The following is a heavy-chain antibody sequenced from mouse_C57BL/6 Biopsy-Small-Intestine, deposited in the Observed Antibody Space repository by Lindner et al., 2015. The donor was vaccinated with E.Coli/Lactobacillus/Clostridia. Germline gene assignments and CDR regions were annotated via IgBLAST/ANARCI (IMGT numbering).Heavy chain of an antibody. CDR3: ARHAPPAAWFAY. V-gene: IGHV5-6-2*01. J-gene: IGHJ3*01. Sequence: VQLQESGGGLVKPGGSLKLSCAASGFTFSSYAMSWVRQTPEKRLEWVAAINSNGGNTYYPDTVKDRFTISRDNAKNTLYLQMSSLRSEDTALYYCARHAPPAAWFAYWGQGTLVTVSA. CDR2: INSNGGNT. CDR1: GFTFSSYA.